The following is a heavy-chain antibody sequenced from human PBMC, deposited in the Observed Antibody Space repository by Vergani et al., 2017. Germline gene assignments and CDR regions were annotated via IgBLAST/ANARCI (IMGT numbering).Heavy chain of an antibody. J-gene: IGHJ4*02. Sequence: VQLVESGGGLVKPGGSLRLSCAASGFTFSSYSMNWVRQAPGKGLEWVSSISSSSSYIYYADSVKGRFTISRDNAKNSLYLQMNSLRAEDTAVYYCARPSGYDLLEGDFDYWGQGTLVTVS. CDR3: ARPSGYDLLEGDFDY. CDR1: GFTFSSYS. CDR2: ISSSSSYI. D-gene: IGHD5-12*01. V-gene: IGHV3-21*01.